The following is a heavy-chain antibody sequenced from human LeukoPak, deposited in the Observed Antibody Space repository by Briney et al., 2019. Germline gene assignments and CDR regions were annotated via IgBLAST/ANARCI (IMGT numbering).Heavy chain of an antibody. CDR3: ARLPRGAAAGTLDY. V-gene: IGHV3-66*01. Sequence: PTGGSLRLSCAASGFTVSSNYMSWVRQAPGKGLEWVSVIYSGGSTYYADSVKGRFTISRDNSKNTLYLQMNSLRAEDTAVYYCARLPRGAAAGTLDYWGQGTLVTVSS. CDR2: IYSGGST. D-gene: IGHD6-13*01. J-gene: IGHJ4*02. CDR1: GFTVSSNY.